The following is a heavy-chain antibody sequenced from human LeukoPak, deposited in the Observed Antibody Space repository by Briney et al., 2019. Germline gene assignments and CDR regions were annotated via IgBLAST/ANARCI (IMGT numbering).Heavy chain of an antibody. D-gene: IGHD2-2*01. CDR3: ARAKPAAGSFDY. Sequence: PGGSLRLSCAASGFTFSSYWMSWVRQAPGKGLEWVSSISSSRSYIYYADSVKGRFTISRANAKNSLYLQMNSLRAEDTAVYYCARAKPAAGSFDYWGQGTLVTVSS. V-gene: IGHV3-21*01. CDR1: GFTFSSYW. CDR2: ISSSRSYI. J-gene: IGHJ4*02.